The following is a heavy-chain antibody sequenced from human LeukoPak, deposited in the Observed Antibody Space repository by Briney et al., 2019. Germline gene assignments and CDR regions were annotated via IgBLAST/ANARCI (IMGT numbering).Heavy chain of an antibody. Sequence: GGSLRFSCAASGFTFSSYAMSWVRQAPGKGLEWVSAISGSGGSTYYADSVKGRFTISRDNSKNTLYLQMNSLRAEDTAVYYCAKDYNWNTDAFDIWGQGTMVTVSS. CDR3: AKDYNWNTDAFDI. J-gene: IGHJ3*02. D-gene: IGHD1/OR15-1a*01. CDR1: GFTFSSYA. V-gene: IGHV3-23*01. CDR2: ISGSGGST.